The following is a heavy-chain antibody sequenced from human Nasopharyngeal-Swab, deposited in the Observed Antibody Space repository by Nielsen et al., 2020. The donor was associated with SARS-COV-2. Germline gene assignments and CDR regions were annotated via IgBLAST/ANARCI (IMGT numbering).Heavy chain of an antibody. CDR2: IYTSGYT. V-gene: IGHV4-4*07. CDR1: GGSINSYY. D-gene: IGHD1-26*01. J-gene: IGHJ4*02. Sequence: SETLSLTCTVSGGSINSYYWNWIRQPAGKGLEWIGRIYTSGYTNYNPSLKSRVTLSLDTSKNQFSLNLSSVTAADTAVYYCARGSATWDPHYFDYWGQGTLVTVSS. CDR3: ARGSATWDPHYFDY.